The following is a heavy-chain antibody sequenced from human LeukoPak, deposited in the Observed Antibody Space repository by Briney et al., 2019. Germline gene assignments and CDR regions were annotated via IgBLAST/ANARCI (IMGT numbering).Heavy chain of an antibody. D-gene: IGHD2-2*01. J-gene: IGHJ4*02. Sequence: PGGSLRLSCAASGFTFSSYWMSWVRQAPGKGLESVANIKQDGSEKYYVDSVKGRFTISRDNAKNSLYLQMNSLRAEDTAVYYCARGPSPYCSSTSCYFDYWGQGTLVTVSS. CDR3: ARGPSPYCSSTSCYFDY. CDR1: GFTFSSYW. CDR2: IKQDGSEK. V-gene: IGHV3-7*01.